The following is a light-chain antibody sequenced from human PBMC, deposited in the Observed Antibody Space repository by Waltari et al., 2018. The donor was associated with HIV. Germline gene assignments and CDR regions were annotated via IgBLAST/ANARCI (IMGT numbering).Light chain of an antibody. CDR2: EVS. Sequence: QSALTQPASVSGSPGQSITISCTGTSSDVGRYNHFSWYQQHPGKAPKLMIYEVSERPSGVSNRFSGSKSGNTASLTISGLQAEDEADYYCCSYAGSSTVVFGGGTKLTVL. J-gene: IGLJ2*01. CDR1: SSDVGRYNH. V-gene: IGLV2-23*02. CDR3: CSYAGSSTVV.